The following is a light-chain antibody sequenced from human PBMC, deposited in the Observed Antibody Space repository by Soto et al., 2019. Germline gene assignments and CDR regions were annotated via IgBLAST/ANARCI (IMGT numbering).Light chain of an antibody. CDR1: QSVSSH. CDR2: GAS. V-gene: IGKV3-15*01. CDR3: QQDNNCPWT. Sequence: EIVMTQSPATLSVSPAERATLSCRASQSVSSHLGWYQQKPGQAPTLLIYGASTSAIGIPARFSGTGSGTAFTLTISSLEPEDSAAYHCQQDNNCPWTFGRGTKVEI. J-gene: IGKJ1*01.